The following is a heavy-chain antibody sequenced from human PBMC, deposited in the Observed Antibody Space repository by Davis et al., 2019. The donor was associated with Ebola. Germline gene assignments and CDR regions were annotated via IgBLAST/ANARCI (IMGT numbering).Heavy chain of an antibody. Sequence: PGGCLRLSCAASGFTVGSNYMSWVRQAPGKGLEWVSVIYSGGSTYYSDSVKGRFTISRDNSKNTLYLQMNSLRAEDTAVYYCARFGRAVILAGAFDIWGQGTMVTVSS. CDR3: ARFGRAVILAGAFDI. CDR2: IYSGGST. D-gene: IGHD3-22*01. J-gene: IGHJ3*02. CDR1: GFTVGSNY. V-gene: IGHV3-66*01.